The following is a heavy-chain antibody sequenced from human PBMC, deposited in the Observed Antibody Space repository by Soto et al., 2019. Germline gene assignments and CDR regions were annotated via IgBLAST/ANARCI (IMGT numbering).Heavy chain of an antibody. CDR1: GFTFSDYA. V-gene: IGHV3-23*01. CDR2: SISDGKT. Sequence: GGSLRLSCAASGFTFSDYAMTWVRQAPGKGLEWVASISDGKTFYADSVKGRFSISRDTSQSTLYLQMNSLRADDTAMYYCARWSYLDYWGQGTRVTVSS. J-gene: IGHJ4*02. D-gene: IGHD3-3*01. CDR3: ARWSYLDY.